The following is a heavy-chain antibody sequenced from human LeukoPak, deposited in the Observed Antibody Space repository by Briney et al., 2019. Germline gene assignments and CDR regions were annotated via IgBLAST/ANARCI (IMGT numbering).Heavy chain of an antibody. CDR3: AKDLKAGRTNWFEP. V-gene: IGHV3-53*01. CDR2: IYSSGST. J-gene: IGHJ5*02. CDR1: GFTFSNTY. D-gene: IGHD2-8*01. Sequence: GGSLRLSCAASGFTFSNTYMSLVRQAPGKGLDWVSLIYSSGSTYYADSVKGRFTISRDNSKNTLYLQMNSLRAEDTAVYYCAKDLKAGRTNWFEPWGQGTLVTVSS.